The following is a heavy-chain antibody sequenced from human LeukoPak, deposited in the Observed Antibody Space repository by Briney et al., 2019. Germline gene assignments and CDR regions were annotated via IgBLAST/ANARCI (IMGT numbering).Heavy chain of an antibody. CDR3: ARAQIYYGSGSYVDY. Sequence: ASXKVSCKASGYTFTSYGISWVRQAPGQGLEWMGWISVYNGNTNYAQKLQGRVTMTTDTSTSTAYMELRSLRSDDTAVYYCARAQIYYGSGSYVDYWGQGTLVTVSS. CDR2: ISVYNGNT. D-gene: IGHD3-10*01. J-gene: IGHJ4*02. CDR1: GYTFTSYG. V-gene: IGHV1-18*01.